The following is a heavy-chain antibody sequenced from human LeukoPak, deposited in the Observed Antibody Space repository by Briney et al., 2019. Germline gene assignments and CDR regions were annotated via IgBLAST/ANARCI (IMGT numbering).Heavy chain of an antibody. V-gene: IGHV3-43*02. CDR2: ISGDGGST. CDR3: ARDGTAAGLYFDL. CDR1: GFTFDDYA. J-gene: IGHJ4*01. Sequence: GGSLRLSCAASGFTFDDYAMHWVRQAPGKGLEWVSLISGDGGSTYYADSVKGRFTISRDNTKNSLYLQINSLRAEDTAVYYCARDGTAAGLYFDLWGQGTLVTVSS. D-gene: IGHD6-13*01.